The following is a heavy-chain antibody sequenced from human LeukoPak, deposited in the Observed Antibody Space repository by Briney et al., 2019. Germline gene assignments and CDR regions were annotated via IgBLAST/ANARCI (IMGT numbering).Heavy chain of an antibody. Sequence: AASVKVSCKVSGYTLTELSMHWVRQAPGKGLEWMGGFDPEDGETIYAQKFQGRVTMTEDTSTDTAYMELSSLRSEDTAVYYCASRPLVGVVITHFDYWGQGTLVTVSS. CDR2: FDPEDGET. J-gene: IGHJ4*02. CDR1: GYTLTELS. V-gene: IGHV1-24*01. CDR3: ASRPLVGVVITHFDY. D-gene: IGHD3-3*01.